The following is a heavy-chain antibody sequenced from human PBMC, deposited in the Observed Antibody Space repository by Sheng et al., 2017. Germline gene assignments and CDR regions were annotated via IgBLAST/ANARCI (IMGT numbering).Heavy chain of an antibody. Sequence: QVQLVESGGGLVKPGGSLRLSCAASGFTFSDYYMSWIRQAPGKGLEWVSYISSSSSYTNYADSVKGRFTISRDNAKNSLYLQMNSLRAEDTAVYYCARDDLTTVTHYYYYYMDVWGKGTTVTVSS. CDR2: ISSSSSYT. CDR3: ARDDLTTVTHYYYYYMDV. V-gene: IGHV3-11*05. D-gene: IGHD4-17*01. J-gene: IGHJ6*03. CDR1: GFTFSDYY.